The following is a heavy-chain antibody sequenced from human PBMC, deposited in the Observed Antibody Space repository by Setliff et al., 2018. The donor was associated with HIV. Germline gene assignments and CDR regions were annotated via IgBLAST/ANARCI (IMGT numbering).Heavy chain of an antibody. V-gene: IGHV4-38-2*01. D-gene: IGHD2-8*01. Sequence: SETLSLTCAVSGYSISSGYYWGWIRQPPGKGLEWVGSIYHSGTTYYNPSLKSRVTISVDTSKNQFSLKLSSVTAADTAVYYCASNLLLGYPHYWGQGTLVTVSS. CDR2: IYHSGTT. CDR3: ASNLLLGYPHY. J-gene: IGHJ4*02. CDR1: GYSISSGYY.